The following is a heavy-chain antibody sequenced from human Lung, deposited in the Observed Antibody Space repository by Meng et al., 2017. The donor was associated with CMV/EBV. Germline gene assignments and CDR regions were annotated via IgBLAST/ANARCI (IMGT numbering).Heavy chain of an antibody. D-gene: IGHD3-3*01. CDR1: GFTFSDYY. J-gene: IGHJ6*02. Sequence: GGSXRLXCAASGFTFSDYYMTWVRRAPGKGLEWISYISSSGDIILYADSVKGRFTISRDNAEKSLYLQMNSLRAEDTALYFCARCKIYDFSFYGMDVWGQGXTVTVSS. CDR2: ISSSGDII. CDR3: ARCKIYDFSFYGMDV. V-gene: IGHV3-11*04.